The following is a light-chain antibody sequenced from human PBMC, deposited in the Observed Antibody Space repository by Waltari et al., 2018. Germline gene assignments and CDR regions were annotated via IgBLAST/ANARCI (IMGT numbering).Light chain of an antibody. Sequence: DIQMTQSPSTLSASVGDRVTITCRASQSISNWLAWYQQKPGKAPKILIYKASNLESEVPARCSGSGSGTEFTLTISSLQPDDFATYYCQQYNSYPYTFGQGTKLEIK. CDR1: QSISNW. J-gene: IGKJ2*01. V-gene: IGKV1-5*03. CDR3: QQYNSYPYT. CDR2: KAS.